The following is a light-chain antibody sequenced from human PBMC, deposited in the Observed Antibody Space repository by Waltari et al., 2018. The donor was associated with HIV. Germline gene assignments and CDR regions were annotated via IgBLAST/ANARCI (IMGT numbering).Light chain of an antibody. V-gene: IGLV2-11*01. CDR3: CSYAGSYTWV. Sequence: QSALTQPRSVSGSPGQSVTISCTGTSSDVGGYNYVSWYQQHPGKAPKLMIYDVSQRPSGVSDRFAGSKSGNTASLNTSGLQAEDEADYYCCSYAGSYTWVFGGGTKLTVL. J-gene: IGLJ3*02. CDR1: SSDVGGYNY. CDR2: DVS.